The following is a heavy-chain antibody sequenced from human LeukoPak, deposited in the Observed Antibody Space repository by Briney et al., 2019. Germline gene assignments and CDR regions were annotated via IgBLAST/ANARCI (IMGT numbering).Heavy chain of an antibody. V-gene: IGHV3-23*01. CDR1: GLTFSSTA. CDR2: IRTDDIT. CDR3: AKDPHMTAVAFDI. J-gene: IGHJ3*02. Sequence: PGGSLRLSCAASGLTFSSTAMSWVRQTPGRGLEWVSAIRTDDITYYADSVKGRFTISRDNSKNTLYLQMNSLRAEDTAVYYCAKDPHMTAVAFDIWGQGTMVTVSS.